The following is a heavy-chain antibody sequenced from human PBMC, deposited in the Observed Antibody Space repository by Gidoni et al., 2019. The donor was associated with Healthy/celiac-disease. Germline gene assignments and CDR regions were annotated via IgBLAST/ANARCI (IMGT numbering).Heavy chain of an antibody. Sequence: GEIYHSGSTNYNPSLKSRVTISVDKSKNQFSLKLSSVTAADTAVYYCARLAVADDYFDYWGQGTLVTVSS. V-gene: IGHV4-4*02. J-gene: IGHJ4*02. CDR2: IYHSGST. D-gene: IGHD6-19*01. CDR3: ARLAVADDYFDY.